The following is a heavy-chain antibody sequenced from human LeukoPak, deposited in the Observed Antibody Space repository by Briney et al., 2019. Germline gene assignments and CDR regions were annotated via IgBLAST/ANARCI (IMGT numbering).Heavy chain of an antibody. V-gene: IGHV3-30*19. CDR1: GFTFSSYG. J-gene: IGHJ4*02. CDR2: ISYDGSNK. CDR3: ARGATVQRLRLGELSLSDY. D-gene: IGHD3-16*02. Sequence: PGGSLRLSCAASGFTFSSYGMHWVRQVPGKGLEWVAVISYDGSNKYYADSVKGRFTISRDNSKNTLYLQMNSLRAEDTAVYYCARGATVQRLRLGELSLSDYWGQGTLVTVSS.